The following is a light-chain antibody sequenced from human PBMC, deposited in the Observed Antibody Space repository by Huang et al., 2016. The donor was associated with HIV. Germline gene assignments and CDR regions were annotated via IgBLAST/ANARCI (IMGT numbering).Light chain of an antibody. Sequence: DIQMTQSPSSLSASPGVRVTLSCRANQDIDNFLAWYQHKPGGVPRLLIYGASTLQSGVPSRFSGRGSGTDFTLTITSFQPDDVATYYCQRYDSAPRAFGQGTKVEI. J-gene: IGKJ1*01. V-gene: IGKV1-27*01. CDR3: QRYDSAPRA. CDR2: GAS. CDR1: QDIDNF.